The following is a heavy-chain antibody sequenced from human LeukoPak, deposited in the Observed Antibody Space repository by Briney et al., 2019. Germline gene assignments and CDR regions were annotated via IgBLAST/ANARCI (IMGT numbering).Heavy chain of an antibody. CDR2: ISSSSSYI. Sequence: GGSLRLSCAASGFTFSSYSMNWVRQAPGKGLEWVSSISSSSSYIYYADSVKGRFTISRDNAKNSLYLQMNSLRAEDTAVYYCARDLGWYSSGWYDGGYFDYWARAPWSPSPQ. V-gene: IGHV3-21*01. D-gene: IGHD6-19*01. J-gene: IGHJ4*02. CDR1: GFTFSSYS. CDR3: ARDLGWYSSGWYDGGYFDY.